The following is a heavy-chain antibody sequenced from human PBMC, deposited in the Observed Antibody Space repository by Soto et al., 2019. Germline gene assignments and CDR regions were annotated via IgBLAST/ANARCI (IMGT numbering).Heavy chain of an antibody. V-gene: IGHV4-61*08. Sequence: SETLSLTCTVSGVSVNSGDYYWSWIRQPPGKGLEWIGYFYYSGITNYNPSLKSRVTISADTSNNQFSLKLRSVTAADAAVYYCATVTVAVPATTHYFDYWGQGTPVTVSS. J-gene: IGHJ4*02. D-gene: IGHD1-26*01. CDR1: GVSVNSGDYY. CDR2: FYYSGIT. CDR3: ATVTVAVPATTHYFDY.